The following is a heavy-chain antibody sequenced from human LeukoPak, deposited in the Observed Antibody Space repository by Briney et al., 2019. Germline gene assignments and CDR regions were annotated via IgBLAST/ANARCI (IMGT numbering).Heavy chain of an antibody. CDR3: ARTVLSYCRGGSCPYFDY. Sequence: PSETLSLTCTVSGGSISSYYWSWIRQPPGKGLEWIGEINHSGSTNYNPSLKSRVTISVDTSKNQFSLKLSSVTAADTAVYYCARTVLSYCRGGSCPYFDYWGQGTLVTVSS. V-gene: IGHV4-34*01. CDR2: INHSGST. J-gene: IGHJ4*01. CDR1: GGSISSYY. D-gene: IGHD2-15*01.